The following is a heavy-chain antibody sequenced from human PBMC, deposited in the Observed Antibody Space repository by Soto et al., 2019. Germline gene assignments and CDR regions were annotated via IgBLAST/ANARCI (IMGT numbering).Heavy chain of an antibody. CDR2: IRSKANSYAT. Sequence: HPGGSLRLSCAASGFTFSGSAMHWVRQASGKGLEWVGRIRSKANSYATAYAASVKGRCTISRDDSKNTADLQMNSLKTEYTAMYYCTTHVHYYDILTGYTYYYYYYMDVRGQGTTVRVSS. J-gene: IGHJ6*02. CDR3: TTHVHYYDILTGYTYYYYYYMDV. D-gene: IGHD3-9*01. CDR1: GFTFSGSA. V-gene: IGHV3-73*01.